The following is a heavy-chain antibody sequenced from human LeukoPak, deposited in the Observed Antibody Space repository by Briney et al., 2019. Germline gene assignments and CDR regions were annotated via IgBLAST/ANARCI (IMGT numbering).Heavy chain of an antibody. Sequence: SETLSLTCTVSGGSISSYYWSWIRQPPGKGLEWIGYIYYSGSTNYNPSLKSQVTISVDTSKNQFSLKLSSVTAADTAVYYCARGYYDNSRDDAFDIWGQGTMVTVSS. V-gene: IGHV4-59*08. J-gene: IGHJ3*02. D-gene: IGHD3-22*01. CDR3: ARGYYDNSRDDAFDI. CDR1: GGSISSYY. CDR2: IYYSGST.